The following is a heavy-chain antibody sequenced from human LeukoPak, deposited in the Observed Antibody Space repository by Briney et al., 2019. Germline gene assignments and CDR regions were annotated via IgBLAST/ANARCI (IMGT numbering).Heavy chain of an antibody. D-gene: IGHD6-19*01. CDR1: GFTFNTYT. CDR2: ISGSSGII. Sequence: QTGGSLRLSCAASGFTFNTYTMNWVRQAPGKGLEWVSYISGSSGIIDYADSVRGRFTISRDNAKNSLYLQMNSLRAEDTAVYYCARDLRGAVAAPIDYWGQGTLVTVSS. CDR3: ARDLRGAVAAPIDY. J-gene: IGHJ4*02. V-gene: IGHV3-48*01.